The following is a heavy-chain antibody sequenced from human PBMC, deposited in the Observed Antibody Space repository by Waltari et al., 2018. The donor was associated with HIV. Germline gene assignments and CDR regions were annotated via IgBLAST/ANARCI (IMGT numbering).Heavy chain of an antibody. V-gene: IGHV1-8*01. CDR2: IHPHSHVP. D-gene: IGHD6-19*01. Sequence: QEELVQSGAEVKKHGASVRISCKTSINTFDNYVIYWLRQAPGQSLQWLGLIHPHSHVPRYSPDFEDRVTITRDPSLNVIYMEISSLTSEDTAVYFCTSGPENGWFVDWGQGTLVSVS. CDR3: TSGPENGWFVD. J-gene: IGHJ4*02. CDR1: INTFDNYV.